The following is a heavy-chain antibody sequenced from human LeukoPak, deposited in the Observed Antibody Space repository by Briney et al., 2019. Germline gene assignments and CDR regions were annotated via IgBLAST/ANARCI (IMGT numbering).Heavy chain of an antibody. D-gene: IGHD2-2*02. Sequence: PGGSLRLSCAASGFTFSSYAMSWVRQAPGKGLEWVSGINWNGGSTGYADSVKGRFTISRGNAKNSLYLQMDSLRAEDTALYYCARRDIVVVPAAIFGAFDIWGQGTMVTVSS. J-gene: IGHJ3*02. CDR3: ARRDIVVVPAAIFGAFDI. V-gene: IGHV3-20*04. CDR1: GFTFSSYA. CDR2: INWNGGST.